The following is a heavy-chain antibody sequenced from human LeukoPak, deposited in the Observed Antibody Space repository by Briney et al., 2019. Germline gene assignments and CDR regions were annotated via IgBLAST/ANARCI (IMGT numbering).Heavy chain of an antibody. J-gene: IGHJ6*03. Sequence: PGGSLRLSCAASGFTFSSYGMSWVRQAPGKGLEWVSAISGSGGSTYYADSVKGRFTISRDNSKNTLYLQMNSLRAEDTAVYYCAKGGSYYHYYYMDVWGKGTTVTIS. V-gene: IGHV3-23*01. CDR3: AKGGSYYHYYYMDV. CDR1: GFTFSSYG. CDR2: ISGSGGST. D-gene: IGHD1-26*01.